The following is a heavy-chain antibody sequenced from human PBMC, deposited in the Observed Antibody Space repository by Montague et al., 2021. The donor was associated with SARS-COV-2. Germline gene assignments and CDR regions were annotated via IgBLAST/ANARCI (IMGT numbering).Heavy chain of an antibody. CDR1: GASISNGGYT. CDR2: IYQSGTT. V-gene: IGHV4-30-2*01. J-gene: IGHJ5*02. Sequence: TLSLTCAVSGASISNGGYTWSWIRRPPGKGLEWIGYIYQSGTTRYXXXLKSRVTMSVDKSKNQFSLQLTSVIAADTAIYFCARSMIRGGLNWFDPWGQGTLVTVSP. CDR3: ARSMIRGGLNWFDP. D-gene: IGHD3-10*01.